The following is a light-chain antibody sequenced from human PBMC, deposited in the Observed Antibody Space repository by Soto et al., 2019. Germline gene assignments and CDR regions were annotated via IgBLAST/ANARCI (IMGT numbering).Light chain of an antibody. CDR2: AAS. V-gene: IGKV1-39*01. CDR1: QSISNY. J-gene: IGKJ3*01. CDR3: QQSYSSLIT. Sequence: DIQMTQSPSSLSASVGDRVTITCRASQSISNYLNWYQQKPGKAPELLIYAASSLQSGVPSRFSGSGSGTDFTLTISSLQPEDFATYYCQQSYSSLITFGPGTKVDIK.